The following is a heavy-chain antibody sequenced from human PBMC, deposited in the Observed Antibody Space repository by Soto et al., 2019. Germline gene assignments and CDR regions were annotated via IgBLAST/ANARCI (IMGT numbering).Heavy chain of an antibody. J-gene: IGHJ2*01. V-gene: IGHV3-23*01. Sequence: EVQLLESGGGLVQPGGSLRLSCAASRFTFSGYAMSWVRQAPGKGLEWVSAISGSGGSTYYADSVKGRFTISRDNSKNTLYLQMNSLRAEDTAVYYCAKHDYGDYRGEHFDLWGRGTLVTVSS. CDR2: ISGSGGST. D-gene: IGHD4-17*01. CDR1: RFTFSGYA. CDR3: AKHDYGDYRGEHFDL.